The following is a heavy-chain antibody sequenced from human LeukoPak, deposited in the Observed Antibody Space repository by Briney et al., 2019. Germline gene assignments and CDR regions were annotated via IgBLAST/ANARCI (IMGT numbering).Heavy chain of an antibody. CDR3: AREDPQTTVPEGLDV. CDR1: GGSISSYY. CDR2: IYYSGST. D-gene: IGHD4-17*01. J-gene: IGHJ6*02. Sequence: SETLSLTCTVSGGSISSYYWSWIRQPPGKGLEWLGYIYYSGSTNYNPSLKSRVTISVDTSKNQFSLKLSSVTAADTAVYYCAREDPQTTVPEGLDVWGQGTTVTVSS. V-gene: IGHV4-59*01.